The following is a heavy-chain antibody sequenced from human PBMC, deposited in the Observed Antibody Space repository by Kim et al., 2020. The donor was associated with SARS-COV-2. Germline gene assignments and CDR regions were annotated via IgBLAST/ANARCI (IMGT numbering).Heavy chain of an antibody. Sequence: SETLSLTCTVSGGSISSSSYYWGWIRQPPGKGLEWIGSIYYSGSTYYNPSLKSRVTISVDTSKNQFSLKLSSVTAADTAVYYCARGPCFDPWGQGTLVTVSS. J-gene: IGHJ5*02. CDR2: IYYSGST. CDR1: GGSISSSSYY. CDR3: ARGPCFDP. V-gene: IGHV4-39*07.